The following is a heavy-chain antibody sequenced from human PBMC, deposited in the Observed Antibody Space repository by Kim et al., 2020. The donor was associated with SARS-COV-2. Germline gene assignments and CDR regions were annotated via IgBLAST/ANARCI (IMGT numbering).Heavy chain of an antibody. CDR3: ARLSRSGYYFDY. Sequence: NYNPTLQSRVTISVDTSKNQFSLKLSSVTAADTAVYYCARLSRSGYYFDYWGQGTLVTVSS. D-gene: IGHD3-16*02. J-gene: IGHJ4*02. V-gene: IGHV4-4*09.